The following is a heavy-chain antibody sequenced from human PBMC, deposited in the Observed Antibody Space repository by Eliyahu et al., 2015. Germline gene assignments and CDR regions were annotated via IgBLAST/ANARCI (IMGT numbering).Heavy chain of an antibody. CDR3: ARHTYCGGDCYFMPPLMAFDI. CDR2: IYYSGST. D-gene: IGHD2-21*02. V-gene: IGHV4-39*01. CDR1: XGSISSSSXY. Sequence: QLQLQESGPGLVKPSETLSLTCTVSXGSISSSSXYWGWIRXPPGKGLEWIGSIYYSGSTYYNPSLKSRVTISVGTSKNQFSLKLSSVTAADTAVYYCARHTYCGGDCYFMPPLMAFDIWGQGTMVTVSS. J-gene: IGHJ3*02.